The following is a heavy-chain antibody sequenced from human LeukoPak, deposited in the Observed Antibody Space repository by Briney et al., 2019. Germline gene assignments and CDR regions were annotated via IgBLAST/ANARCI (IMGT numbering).Heavy chain of an antibody. CDR3: ARGVEPLAANTLAY. Sequence: PGGSLRLSCAASGFTFITNDMTCVRQAPGKGLEWVSVLYSDGNTKYADSVQGRFTISRDNYKNTLYLEINSLSPDDTAVYYCARGVEPLAANTLAYWGQGTLVTVSS. CDR1: GFTFITND. J-gene: IGHJ4*02. V-gene: IGHV3-53*01. D-gene: IGHD1-14*01. CDR2: LYSDGNT.